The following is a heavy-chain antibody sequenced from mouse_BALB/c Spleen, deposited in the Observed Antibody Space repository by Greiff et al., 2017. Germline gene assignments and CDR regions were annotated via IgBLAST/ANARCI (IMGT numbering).Heavy chain of an antibody. CDR2: ISSGGSYT. Sequence: EVQLVESGGGLVKPGGSLKLSYAASGFTFSSYTMSWVRQTPEKRLEWVATISSGGSYTYYPDSVKGRFTISRDNAKNTLYLQMSSLKSEDTAMYYCTREITTTRAFAYWGQGTLVTVSA. D-gene: IGHD1-1*01. V-gene: IGHV5-6-4*01. J-gene: IGHJ3*01. CDR3: TREITTTRAFAY. CDR1: GFTFSSYT.